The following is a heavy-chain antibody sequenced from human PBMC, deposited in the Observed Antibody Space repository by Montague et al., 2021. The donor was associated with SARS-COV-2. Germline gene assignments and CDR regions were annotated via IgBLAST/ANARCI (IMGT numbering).Heavy chain of an antibody. V-gene: IGHV4-59*01. J-gene: IGHJ5*02. CDR3: ARVSRITIFVLVGWFDP. CDR2: IYYSGST. CDR1: GGSISSYY. D-gene: IGHD3-3*01. Sequence: SETLSLTCTVSGGSISSYYWSWIRQPPGKGLEWIGYIYYSGSTNYNPSLKSRVTISVDTSKNQFSLKLSSVTAADTAVYYCARVSRITIFVLVGWFDPWGQGTLVTVSS.